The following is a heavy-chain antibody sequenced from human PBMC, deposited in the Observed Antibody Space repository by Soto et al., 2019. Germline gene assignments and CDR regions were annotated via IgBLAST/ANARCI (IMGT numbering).Heavy chain of an antibody. V-gene: IGHV3-9*01. Sequence: GGSLRLSCAASGFTFDDYAMHWVRQAPGKGLEWVSGISWNSGSIGYADSVKGRFTISRDNAKNSLYLQMNSLRAEDTALYYCAKASFYDFWSGRYFDYWGQGTLVTVSS. CDR2: ISWNSGSI. D-gene: IGHD3-3*01. CDR3: AKASFYDFWSGRYFDY. CDR1: GFTFDDYA. J-gene: IGHJ4*02.